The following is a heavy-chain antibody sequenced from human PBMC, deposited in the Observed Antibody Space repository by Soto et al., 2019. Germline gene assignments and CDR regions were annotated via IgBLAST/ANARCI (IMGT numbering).Heavy chain of an antibody. D-gene: IGHD3-3*01. CDR2: ISGSGGST. Sequence: EVQLLESGGGLVQPGGSLRLSCAASGFTFSSYAMSWVRQAPGKGLEWVSAISGSGGSTYYADSVKGRFTISRDNSKNTLYLQMNSLRAEDTAVYYCAKGNVPVLRFFHCYFDLWGRGTRVTVSS. CDR3: AKGNVPVLRFFHCYFDL. J-gene: IGHJ2*01. CDR1: GFTFSSYA. V-gene: IGHV3-23*01.